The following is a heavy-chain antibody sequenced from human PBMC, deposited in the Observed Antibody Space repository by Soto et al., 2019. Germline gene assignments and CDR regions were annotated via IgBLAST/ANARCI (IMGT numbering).Heavy chain of an antibody. CDR2: ISAYNGNT. CDR1: GYTFTSYG. J-gene: IGHJ6*02. CDR3: ARDRVVPAAIQTDYYCMDV. Sequence: QVQLVQSGAEVKKPGASVKVSCKASGYTFTSYGITWVRQAPGQGLEGMGWISAYNGNTNYAQKLQGRVTMTTDTSMSTAYMELRSLRSDDTAVYYCARDRVVPAAIQTDYYCMDVWCQGTTVTVSS. D-gene: IGHD2-2*02. V-gene: IGHV1-18*01.